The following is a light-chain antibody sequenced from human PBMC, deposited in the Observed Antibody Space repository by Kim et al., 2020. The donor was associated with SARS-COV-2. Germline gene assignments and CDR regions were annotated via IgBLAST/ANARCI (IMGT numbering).Light chain of an antibody. CDR1: QSVSSSY. V-gene: IGKV3-20*01. CDR2: GAS. J-gene: IGKJ1*01. Sequence: EIVLTQSPGPLSLSPGERATLSCRASQSVSSSYLAWYQQKPGQAPRLLIYGASSRATGIPDRFSGSGSGTDFTLTISRLEPEDFAVYYCQQYGSSPWWTFGQGTKVDIK. CDR3: QQYGSSPWWT.